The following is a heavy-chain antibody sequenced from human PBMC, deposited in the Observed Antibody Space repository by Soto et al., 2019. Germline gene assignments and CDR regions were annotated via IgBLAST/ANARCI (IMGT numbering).Heavy chain of an antibody. CDR2: INQDGSDK. V-gene: IGHV3-7*01. Sequence: EVQLVDSGGGLVQPGGSLRLSCAASGFTFSTYWMSWVRQAPGKGLEWVANINQDGSDKYYVDSVKGRFTISRDNARKSLFLQRNSLRAEDTAVYYCARSTYHYDGSDYKGEYWGQGTLVTVSS. J-gene: IGHJ4*02. CDR1: GFTFSTYW. CDR3: ARSTYHYDGSDYKGEY. D-gene: IGHD3-22*01.